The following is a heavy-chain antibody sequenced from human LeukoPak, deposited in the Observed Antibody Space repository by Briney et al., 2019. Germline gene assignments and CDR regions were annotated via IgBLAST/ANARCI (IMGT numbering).Heavy chain of an antibody. CDR2: IKPNSGGT. CDR1: GYTFTDYY. J-gene: IGHJ4*02. D-gene: IGHD3-22*01. Sequence: ASVKGSCKASGYTFTDYYMHWVRQAPGQGLEWLGWIKPNSGGTNYAQKFQGRVTMTRDTSISTAYVELSRLRSDDTAVYYCAREYYDSSAYNQEAIDYWGQGTLVTVSS. V-gene: IGHV1-2*02. CDR3: AREYYDSSAYNQEAIDY.